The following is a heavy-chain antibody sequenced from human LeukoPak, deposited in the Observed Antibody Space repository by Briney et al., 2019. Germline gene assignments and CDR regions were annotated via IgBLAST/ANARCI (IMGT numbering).Heavy chain of an antibody. Sequence: ASVKVSCKASGYTFTGYYVHWARQAPGQGLEWMGRINPNSGDTNYAQKFQGRVTMTRDTSISTAYMELSRLRSDDTAVYYCARDYCGGDCFPDYWGQGTLVTVS. CDR3: ARDYCGGDCFPDY. V-gene: IGHV1-2*06. J-gene: IGHJ4*02. CDR1: GYTFTGYY. D-gene: IGHD2-21*02. CDR2: INPNSGDT.